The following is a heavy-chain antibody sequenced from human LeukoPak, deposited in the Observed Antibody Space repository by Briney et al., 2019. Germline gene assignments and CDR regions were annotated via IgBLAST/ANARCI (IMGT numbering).Heavy chain of an antibody. D-gene: IGHD2/OR15-2a*01. CDR2: IRHDGNEE. V-gene: IGHV3-33*01. J-gene: IGHJ3*02. CDR3: ARWGIIGHDAFDI. Sequence: PGGSLRLSCAASGFIFSKYGMLWVRQAPGRGLEWLALIRHDGNEEWYVDSVRGRFTISRDNSKNTVFLQMNSLRADDTAVYYCARWGIIGHDAFDIWGQGTMVTVSS. CDR1: GFIFSKYG.